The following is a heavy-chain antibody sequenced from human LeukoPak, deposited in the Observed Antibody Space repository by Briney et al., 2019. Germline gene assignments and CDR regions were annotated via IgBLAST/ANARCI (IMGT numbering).Heavy chain of an antibody. J-gene: IGHJ4*02. CDR1: AFTFSIYW. V-gene: IGHV3-74*01. CDR3: ATEGIAAAGIY. D-gene: IGHD6-13*01. CDR2: INSDGSST. Sequence: GVSLRLSCAPSAFTFSIYWMHCLPQATGKARVCVSRINSDGSSTSYAYSVKRRFTTSRDNAKNTLYLQMNSLRAEDTAVYYCATEGIAAAGIYWGQGTLVTVSS.